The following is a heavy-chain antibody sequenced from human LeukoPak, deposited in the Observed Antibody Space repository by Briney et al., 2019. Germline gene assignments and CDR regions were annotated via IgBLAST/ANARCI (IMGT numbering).Heavy chain of an antibody. J-gene: IGHJ3*02. CDR2: TYYRSQWYN. V-gene: IGHV6-1*01. CDR1: GDSVSTNSAG. Sequence: SQTLSLTFAISGDSVSTNSAGWNWIRQSPSRGLEWLGRTYYRSQWYNEYAVSVKSRTTINPDTSKNQFSLQLNSVTPEDTAVYFCARGGRSGFDIWAKGQWSPSL. D-gene: IGHD3-16*02. CDR3: ARGGRSGFDI.